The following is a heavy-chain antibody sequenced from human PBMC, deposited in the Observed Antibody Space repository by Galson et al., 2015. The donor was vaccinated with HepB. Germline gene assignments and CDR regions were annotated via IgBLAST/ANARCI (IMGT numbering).Heavy chain of an antibody. J-gene: IGHJ4*02. CDR1: GFTFSSYG. V-gene: IGHV3-30*03. Sequence: SLRLSCAASGFTFSSYGMHWVRQAPGKGLEWVAVISYDGSNKYYADSVKGRFTISRDNSKNTLYLQMNSLRAEDTAVYYCARHTSGYLDYWGQGTLVTVSS. CDR3: ARHTSGYLDY. CDR2: ISYDGSNK. D-gene: IGHD2-15*01.